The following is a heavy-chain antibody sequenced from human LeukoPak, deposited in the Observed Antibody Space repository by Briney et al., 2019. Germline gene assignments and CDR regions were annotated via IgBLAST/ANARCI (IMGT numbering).Heavy chain of an antibody. CDR2: ILYSGTT. V-gene: IGHV4-59*01. Sequence: PSETLSLTCTVSGGSISPYYWSWIRQTPGRGLEWIGYILYSGTTTNYNPSLKSRVTISVDTSKNQFSLKLSSVTAADTAVYYCARVGDWNDLVYWGQGTLVTVSS. CDR1: GGSISPYY. CDR3: ARVGDWNDLVY. J-gene: IGHJ4*02. D-gene: IGHD1-1*01.